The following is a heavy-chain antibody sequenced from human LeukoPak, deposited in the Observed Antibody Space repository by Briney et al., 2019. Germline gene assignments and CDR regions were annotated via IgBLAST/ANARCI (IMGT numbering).Heavy chain of an antibody. CDR1: GFTFSNYA. D-gene: IGHD1-26*01. CDR3: TKGGWSTVLDY. Sequence: GGSLRLSCAASGFTFSNYAMSWVRQAPGEGLEWVSTMSGTGDTTYYADSLKGRLTISRDNSKNTLYLQMSSLRADDTAVYYCTKGGWSTVLDYWGQGTLVTVSA. J-gene: IGHJ4*02. CDR2: MSGTGDTT. V-gene: IGHV3-23*01.